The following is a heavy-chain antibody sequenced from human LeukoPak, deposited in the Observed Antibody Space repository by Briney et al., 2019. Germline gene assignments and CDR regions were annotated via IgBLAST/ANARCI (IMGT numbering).Heavy chain of an antibody. CDR3: ARGGGYNDY. V-gene: IGHV1-24*01. Sequence: ASVKVSCKVSGYTLTELSMHWVRQAPGKGLEWMGGFDPEDGETIYAQKFQGRVTMTTDTAASTAYMDLRSLTSDDTAVYYCARGGGYNDYWGQGTLVTVSS. CDR2: FDPEDGET. J-gene: IGHJ4*02. D-gene: IGHD5-24*01. CDR1: GYTLTELS.